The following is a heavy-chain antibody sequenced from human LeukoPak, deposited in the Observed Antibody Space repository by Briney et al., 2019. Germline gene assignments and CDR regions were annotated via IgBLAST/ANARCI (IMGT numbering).Heavy chain of an antibody. J-gene: IGHJ4*02. V-gene: IGHV4-34*01. CDR1: GGSFSGYY. CDR2: INHSGST. Sequence: PSETLSLTCAVYGGSFSGYYWSWIRQPPGQGLEWIGEINHSGSTNYNPSLKSRVSISVDSSKNQFSLKVSAVTAADTAVYYCARGSDTAAGLHWGKGTLVTVSS. CDR3: ARGSDTAAGLH. D-gene: IGHD6-13*01.